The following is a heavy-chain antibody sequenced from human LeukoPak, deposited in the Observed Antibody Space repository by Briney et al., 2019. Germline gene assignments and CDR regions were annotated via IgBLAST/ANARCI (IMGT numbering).Heavy chain of an antibody. CDR3: ARDGLRDFWSGYNFDY. CDR1: GFIFTDYG. Sequence: GGSLRLSCAASGFIFTDYGMHWVRQAPGKGLEWLTFIRYDGSDKYYADSVKGRFTISRDNAKNSLYLQMNSLRAEDTAVYYCARDGLRDFWSGYNFDYWGQGTLVTVSS. V-gene: IGHV3-30*02. J-gene: IGHJ4*02. CDR2: IRYDGSDK. D-gene: IGHD3-3*01.